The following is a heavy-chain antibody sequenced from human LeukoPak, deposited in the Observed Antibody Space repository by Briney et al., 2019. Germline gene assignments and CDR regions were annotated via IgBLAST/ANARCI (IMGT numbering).Heavy chain of an antibody. D-gene: IGHD3-22*01. V-gene: IGHV1-69*13. CDR1: GGTFNTYT. J-gene: IGHJ4*02. Sequence: VASVKVSCTTSGGTFNTYTLNWVRQAPGQGLEWMGGIIPIHGTTNYAQKFQGRVTITADESTSTAYMELSSLRSEDTAVYYCARPTLAYYDSFGYYRDFDYWGQGTLVTVSS. CDR3: ARPTLAYYDSFGYYRDFDY. CDR2: IIPIHGTT.